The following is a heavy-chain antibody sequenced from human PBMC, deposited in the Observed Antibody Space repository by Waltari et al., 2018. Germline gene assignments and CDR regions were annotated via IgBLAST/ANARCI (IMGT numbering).Heavy chain of an antibody. V-gene: IGHV3-53*01. Sequence: VQLVESGGGLIQPGGSLRLSCAASGFTVSSNYMSWVRQAPGKGLEWVSVIYSGGSTYYADSVKGRFTISRDNSKNTLYLQMNSLRAEDTAVYYCARLGYCSSTSCYQGGYFDYWGQGTLVTVSS. CDR2: IYSGGST. CDR3: ARLGYCSSTSCYQGGYFDY. D-gene: IGHD2-2*01. CDR1: GFTVSSNY. J-gene: IGHJ4*02.